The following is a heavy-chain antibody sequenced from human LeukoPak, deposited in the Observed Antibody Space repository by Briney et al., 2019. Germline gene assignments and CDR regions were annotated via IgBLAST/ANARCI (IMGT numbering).Heavy chain of an antibody. CDR3: ARGEGVSSSWYFDY. Sequence: SETLSFTCTAPGGPISSNYWTWFRQPPGKGLEGIGYIYYSGSTNYNPSLKSRLTISVDTSKKQFSLKLSSVTAADTAVYYCARGEGVSSSWYFDYWGQGTLVTVSS. CDR1: GGPISSNY. J-gene: IGHJ4*02. D-gene: IGHD6-13*01. V-gene: IGHV4-59*01. CDR2: IYYSGST.